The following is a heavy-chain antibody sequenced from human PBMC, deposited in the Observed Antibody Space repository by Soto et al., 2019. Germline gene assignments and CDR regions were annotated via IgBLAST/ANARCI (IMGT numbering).Heavy chain of an antibody. CDR2: IFYTGST. CDR1: GGSISSGGFS. J-gene: IGHJ6*02. D-gene: IGHD6-6*01. CDR3: ATSIEARSFSFGGRYGMDV. V-gene: IGHV4-30-2*06. Sequence: SETLSLTCAVSGGSISSGGFSWSWIRQSPGRGLECIGYIFYTGSTYYNPSLKSRVTISVDRSKNQFSLRLTSVTAADTAVYYCATSIEARSFSFGGRYGMDVWGQGSTVTVSS.